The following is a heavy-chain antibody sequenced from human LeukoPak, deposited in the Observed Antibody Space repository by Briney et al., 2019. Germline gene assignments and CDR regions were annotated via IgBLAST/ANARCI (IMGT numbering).Heavy chain of an antibody. Sequence: ASVKVSCTASRYTFTSYFMHWVRQAPGQGLEWMGIINPSVGSTSYAQKFQGRVTMPRATSTSTVYMELSSLRSEDTAVYYCARVDLNYGMDVWGQGTTVTVSS. V-gene: IGHV1-46*01. J-gene: IGHJ6*02. CDR1: RYTFTSYF. CDR2: INPSVGST. CDR3: ARVDLNYGMDV. D-gene: IGHD2-2*03.